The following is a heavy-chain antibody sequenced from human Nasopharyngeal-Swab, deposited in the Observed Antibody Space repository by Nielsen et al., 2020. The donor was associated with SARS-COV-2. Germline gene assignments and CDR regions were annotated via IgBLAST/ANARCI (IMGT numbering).Heavy chain of an antibody. D-gene: IGHD1-14*01. CDR2: TNPDTGNT. V-gene: IGHV1-3*01. Sequence: ASVKVSCKASGYTFTDYAIHWVRQAPGQGLEWLGWTNPDTGNTLYSQTFQGRIAVTRDTSANTAYLEVNSLTSEDTAVYFCARKGRNFAFDYWGQGTLVTVS. CDR3: ARKGRNFAFDY. J-gene: IGHJ4*02. CDR1: GYTFTDYA.